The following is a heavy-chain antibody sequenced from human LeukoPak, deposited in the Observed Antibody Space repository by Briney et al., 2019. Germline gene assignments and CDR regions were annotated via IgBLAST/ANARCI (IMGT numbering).Heavy chain of an antibody. J-gene: IGHJ6*03. V-gene: IGHV1-2*02. CDR2: INPNSGGT. CDR3: ARVVDYYYYYYMDV. D-gene: IGHD6-6*01. CDR1: GYTFTDYY. Sequence: GASVKVSCKASGYTFTDYYMHWVRQAPGQGLEWMGWINPNSGGTNYAQKFQGRVTMTRDTSISTVYMEMSRLRSDDTAVYYCARVVDYYYYYYMDVWGKGTTVTVSS.